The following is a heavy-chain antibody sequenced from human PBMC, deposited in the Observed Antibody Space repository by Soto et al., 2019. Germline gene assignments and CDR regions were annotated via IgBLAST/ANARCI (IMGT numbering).Heavy chain of an antibody. CDR3: ARESGIDYDILTGYLDAFDI. CDR1: GYTFTSYG. V-gene: IGHV1-18*01. CDR2: ISAYNGNT. D-gene: IGHD3-9*01. Sequence: ASVKVSFKASGYTFTSYGISWVRQAPGQGLEWMGWISAYNGNTNYAQKRQGRVTMTTDTSTSTAYMELRSLRSDDTAVYYCARESGIDYDILTGYLDAFDIWGQGTMVTVSS. J-gene: IGHJ3*02.